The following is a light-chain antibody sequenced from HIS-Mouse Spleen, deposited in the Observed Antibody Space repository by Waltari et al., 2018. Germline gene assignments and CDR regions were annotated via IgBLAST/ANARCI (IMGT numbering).Light chain of an antibody. V-gene: IGKV1-5*03. CDR1: QSISSW. Sequence: EIQMTQSPSTLSASVGDRVTITCRACQSISSWLGWYQQKPGKSPKLLIYTASSLESGVPSRFSGSVSGTEFTLTISSLQPDDFATYYCQQYNSWGTFGQGTKLEIK. CDR2: TAS. J-gene: IGKJ2*02. CDR3: QQYNSWGT.